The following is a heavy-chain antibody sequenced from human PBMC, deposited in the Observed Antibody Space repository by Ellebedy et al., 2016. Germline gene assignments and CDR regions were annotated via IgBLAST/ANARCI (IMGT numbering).Heavy chain of an antibody. Sequence: ASVKVSCKTSGYPFTYYGISWIRQAPDQRLEWMAWISGSSGRTDYAEKFKGRIAMTTDISTGTAYMELKSLRSDDTAVYYCARDQGDDGGDFDYWGQGTLVTVSS. D-gene: IGHD2-21*02. CDR3: ARDQGDDGGDFDY. V-gene: IGHV1-18*01. CDR2: ISGSSGRT. CDR1: GYPFTYYG. J-gene: IGHJ4*02.